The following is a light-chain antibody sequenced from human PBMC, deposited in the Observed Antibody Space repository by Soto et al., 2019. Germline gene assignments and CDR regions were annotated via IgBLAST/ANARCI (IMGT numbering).Light chain of an antibody. CDR1: SSDVGGYNY. V-gene: IGLV2-14*01. CDR2: EVI. J-gene: IGLJ1*01. CDR3: SSYTSSSTLV. Sequence: QSVLTQPASVSGSPGQSVTISCTGTSSDVGGYNYVSWYQQHPGKAPKLIICEVINRPSGVSNRFSGSKSGNTASLTISGLQAEDEADYYCSSYTSSSTLVCGTGTKVTVL.